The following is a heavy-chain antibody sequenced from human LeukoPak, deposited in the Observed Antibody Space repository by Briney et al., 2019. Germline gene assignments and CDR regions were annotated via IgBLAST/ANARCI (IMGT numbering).Heavy chain of an antibody. D-gene: IGHD6-19*01. J-gene: IGHJ4*02. Sequence: TGGSLRLSCAASGFTFSSYAMSWVRQAPGKGLEWVSAISGSGGSTYYADSVKGRFTISRDNSKITLYLQMNSLRAEDTAVYYCAKDYSSGWYYYFDYWGQGTLVTVSS. CDR2: ISGSGGST. CDR1: GFTFSSYA. CDR3: AKDYSSGWYYYFDY. V-gene: IGHV3-23*01.